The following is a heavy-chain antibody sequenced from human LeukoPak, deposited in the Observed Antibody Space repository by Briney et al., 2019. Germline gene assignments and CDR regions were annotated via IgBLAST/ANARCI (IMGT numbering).Heavy chain of an antibody. D-gene: IGHD6-19*01. CDR3: ARDFVLAVSGGWGNYYYGMDV. CDR2: ISSDGTNK. Sequence: RSLRLSCAASRFFFSSYAMHWVRQAPGKGLEWLAVISSDGTNKYYADSVKGRFTISRDNSKNTLYLQMNSLRAEDTAVYYCARDFVLAVSGGWGNYYYGMDVWGQGTTVTVSS. CDR1: RFFFSSYA. V-gene: IGHV3-30-3*01. J-gene: IGHJ6*02.